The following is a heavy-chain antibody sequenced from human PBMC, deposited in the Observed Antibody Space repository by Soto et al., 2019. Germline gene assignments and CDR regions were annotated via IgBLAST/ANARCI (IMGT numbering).Heavy chain of an antibody. V-gene: IGHV4-59*08. CDR2: VSHSGST. CDR3: ARQSSNVATIRSSAFAP. D-gene: IGHD5-12*01. Sequence: SETLSLTCTVSGDSINSYYWSWIRQPPGKGLEWIGYVSHSGSTNYNPSLKSRVTISVDTPKNQFSLKLSSVTAADTAVYYCARQSSNVATIRSSAFAPWGQGTLVTVSS. CDR1: GDSINSYY. J-gene: IGHJ5*02.